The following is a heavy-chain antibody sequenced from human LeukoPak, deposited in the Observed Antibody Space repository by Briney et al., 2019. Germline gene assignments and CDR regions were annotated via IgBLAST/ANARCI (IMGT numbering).Heavy chain of an antibody. Sequence: ASVKVSCKASGGTFSSYAISWVRQAPGQGLEWMGGFDPEDGETIYAQKFQGRVTMTEDTSTDTAYMELSSLRSEDTAVYYCAPLGIGAVAGTTDYWGQGTLVTVSS. CDR1: GGTFSSYA. CDR2: FDPEDGET. CDR3: APLGIGAVAGTTDY. J-gene: IGHJ4*02. D-gene: IGHD6-19*01. V-gene: IGHV1-24*01.